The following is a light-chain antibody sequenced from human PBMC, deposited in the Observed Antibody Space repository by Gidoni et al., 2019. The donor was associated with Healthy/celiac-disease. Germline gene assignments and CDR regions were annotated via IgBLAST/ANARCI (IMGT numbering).Light chain of an antibody. Sequence: DIQMTQSPSSLSASVGDRVTITCQASQNISNYLTWYQQKPGKAPKLLIYDASNLETGVPSRFSGSGSGTDFTFTISSLQPEDIATYYCQQYDNFPFTFGGGTKVEIK. J-gene: IGKJ4*02. CDR1: QNISNY. V-gene: IGKV1-33*01. CDR2: DAS. CDR3: QQYDNFPFT.